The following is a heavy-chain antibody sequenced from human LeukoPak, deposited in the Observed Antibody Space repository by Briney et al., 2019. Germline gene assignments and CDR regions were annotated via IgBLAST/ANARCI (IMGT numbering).Heavy chain of an antibody. V-gene: IGHV3-15*01. CDR1: GFSFTNTW. CDR2: VKSKADDGTT. J-gene: IGHJ5*02. CDR3: TRDQWKAVA. D-gene: IGHD6-19*01. Sequence: KPGGSLRLSCEASGFSFTNTWMSWVRQAPGKGLEWVGRVKSKADDGTTDYAAPVQGRFTISRDDSKNTLYLQMNSLKSEDTAVYYCTRDQWKAVAWGQGTLVTVSS.